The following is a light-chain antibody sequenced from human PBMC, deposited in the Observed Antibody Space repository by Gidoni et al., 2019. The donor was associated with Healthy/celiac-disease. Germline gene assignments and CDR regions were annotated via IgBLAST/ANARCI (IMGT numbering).Light chain of an antibody. CDR1: QSVSSSY. Sequence: EIVLTQSPGTLPLSPGERATLSCRASQSVSSSYLAWYQQKPGQAPRLLIYGASSRATGIPDRFSGSGSGTDFTLTISRLEPEDFAVYYCQQYGSSLTWTFXXXTKVEIK. J-gene: IGKJ1*01. CDR2: GAS. V-gene: IGKV3-20*01. CDR3: QQYGSSLTWT.